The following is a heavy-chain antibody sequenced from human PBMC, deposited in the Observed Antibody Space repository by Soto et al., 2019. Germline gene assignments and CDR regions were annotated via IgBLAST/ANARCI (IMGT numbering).Heavy chain of an antibody. CDR3: ARDRGESRGWYDEDAVDI. Sequence: QVQLVQSGAEVKKPGASVKVSCKASGYTFTSYGISWVRQAPGQGLEWMGWISAYTGNTNYAQKLQGRVTMTTDTSTSTAYMELRSLRSDDAAADYWARDRGESRGWYDEDAVDIWGQGTMVTVSS. J-gene: IGHJ3*02. D-gene: IGHD6-19*01. CDR2: ISAYTGNT. CDR1: GYTFTSYG. V-gene: IGHV1-18*01.